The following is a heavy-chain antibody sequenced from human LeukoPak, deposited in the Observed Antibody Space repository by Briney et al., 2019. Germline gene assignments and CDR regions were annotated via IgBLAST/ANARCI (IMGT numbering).Heavy chain of an antibody. CDR1: GFTFSSYG. J-gene: IGHJ4*02. CDR3: ANGYSSSWYPDY. D-gene: IGHD6-13*01. V-gene: IGHV3-30*18. Sequence: GGSLGLSCAASGFTFSSYGMHWVRQAPGKGLEWVAVISYDGSNKYYADSVKGRFTISRDNSRNTLYLQMNSLRAEDTAVYYCANGYSSSWYPDYWGQGTLVTVSS. CDR2: ISYDGSNK.